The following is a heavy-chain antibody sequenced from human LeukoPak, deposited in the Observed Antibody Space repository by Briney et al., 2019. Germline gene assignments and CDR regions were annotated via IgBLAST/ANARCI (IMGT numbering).Heavy chain of an antibody. D-gene: IGHD6-6*01. CDR2: IIPIFGTA. CDR1: GGTFSSYA. Sequence: EASVKVSCKASGGTFSSYAISWVRQAPGQGLEWMGGIIPIFGTANYAQKFQGRVTITTDESTSTAYMELSSLRSEDTAVYYCARVYTGSSSNSASTNWFDPWGQGTLVTVSS. CDR3: ARVYTGSSSNSASTNWFDP. V-gene: IGHV1-69*05. J-gene: IGHJ5*02.